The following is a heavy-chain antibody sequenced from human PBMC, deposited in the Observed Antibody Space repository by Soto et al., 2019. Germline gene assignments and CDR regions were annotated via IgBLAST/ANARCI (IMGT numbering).Heavy chain of an antibody. CDR1: GGTFSRYA. D-gene: IGHD6-13*01. CDR2: IIPIFGTP. J-gene: IGHJ2*01. CDR3: ASAAAGYWYFDL. V-gene: IGHV1-69*01. Sequence: QVQLVQSGAGMKKPGSSVKVSCKASGGTFSRYAISWVRQAPGQGLEWMGGIIPIFGTPKYAQKFQGRVTITADAYTSLTYMELSSLSPEDSAIDYFASAAAGYWYFDLWGRGTLVTVSS.